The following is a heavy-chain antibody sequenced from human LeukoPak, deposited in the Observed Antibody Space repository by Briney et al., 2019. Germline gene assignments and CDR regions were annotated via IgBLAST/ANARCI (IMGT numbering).Heavy chain of an antibody. J-gene: IGHJ6*03. CDR3: ARQGTLGYDFWSGYYRYHYYYYYYMDV. V-gene: IGHV3-20*04. Sequence: GGSLRLSCAASGFTFDDYGMSWVRQAPGKGLEWVSGVNWNGGSTGYADSVKGRFTISKDNAKNSLYLQMNSLRAEDTALYYCARQGTLGYDFWSGYYRYHYYYYYYMDVWGKGTTVTVPS. D-gene: IGHD3-3*01. CDR1: GFTFDDYG. CDR2: VNWNGGST.